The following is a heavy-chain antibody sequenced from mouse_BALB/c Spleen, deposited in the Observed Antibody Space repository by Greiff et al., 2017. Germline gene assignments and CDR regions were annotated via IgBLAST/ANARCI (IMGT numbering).Heavy chain of an antibody. CDR1: GFNIKDTY. D-gene: IGHD2-1*01. J-gene: IGHJ4*01. CDR2: IDPANGNT. CDR3: ARNGNYVNYYAMDY. V-gene: IGHV14-3*02. Sequence: EVKVEESGAELVKPGASVKLSCTASGFNIKDTYMHWVKQRPEQGLEWIGRIDPANGNTKYDPKFQGKATITADTSSNTAYLQLSSLTSEDTAVYYCARNGNYVNYYAMDYWGQGTSVTVSS.